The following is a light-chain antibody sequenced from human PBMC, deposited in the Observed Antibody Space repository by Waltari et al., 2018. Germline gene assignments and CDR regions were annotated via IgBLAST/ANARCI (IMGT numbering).Light chain of an antibody. CDR3: YAYAGTRGV. Sequence: QSALTQPASVSGSPGQSITISCTGTSSDIASYNLVSWYQQHPGKAPKRIIYEANKRPSGVSSRFSGSKSGNTASLTISGPQAEDEANYYCYAYAGTRGVFGTGTTVTVL. V-gene: IGLV2-23*01. J-gene: IGLJ1*01. CDR2: EAN. CDR1: SSDIASYNL.